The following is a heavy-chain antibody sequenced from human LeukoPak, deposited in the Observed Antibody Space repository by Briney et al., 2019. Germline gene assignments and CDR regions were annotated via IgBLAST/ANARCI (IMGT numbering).Heavy chain of an antibody. V-gene: IGHV3-23*01. J-gene: IGHJ5*01. CDR3: AKDDEVGCSSTSCYKWFDS. CDR2: IRGRGHNS. D-gene: IGHD2-2*02. CDR1: GFTFSSYA. Sequence: GGSLRLSCAASGFTFSSYAMSWVRQAPGKGLEWVSTIRGRGHNSYYADSVKGRFTISRDNSKNTLYLQMNSLSAEGTAVYYCAKDDEVGCSSTSCYKWFDSWGEGTLVTDSS.